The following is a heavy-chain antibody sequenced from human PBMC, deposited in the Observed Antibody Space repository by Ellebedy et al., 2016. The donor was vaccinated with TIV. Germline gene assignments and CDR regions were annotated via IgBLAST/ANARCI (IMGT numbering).Heavy chain of an antibody. J-gene: IGHJ3*02. V-gene: IGHV2-70*04. Sequence: TLSLTCTLSGLSVSSNGVSVNWIRQPPGKALEWLARIDWDNYRFYSTSLKSRLTISKDTSKNQLVLTMTVMDPVDTGTYFCARTSRDAFDIWGQGTMVTVSS. CDR2: IDWDNYR. CDR3: ARTSRDAFDI. CDR1: GLSVSSNGVS.